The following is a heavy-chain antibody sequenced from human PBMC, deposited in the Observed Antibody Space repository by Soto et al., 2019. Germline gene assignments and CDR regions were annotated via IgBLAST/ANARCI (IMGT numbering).Heavy chain of an antibody. CDR3: HARGPLPTAGNGEYYYYGMDV. V-gene: IGHV4-31*09. CDR1: SYSITRCAYY. Sequence: SETLSLTCTVSSYSITRCAYYWTWICQHPVKGLEWIGYIYHRGSTYYNQSLKSQGTISEERSKKQLSLKLSSVTAADTAVYYCHARGPLPTAGNGEYYYYGMDVWGQGTTVT. J-gene: IGHJ6*02. CDR2: IYHRGST. D-gene: IGHD1-26*01.